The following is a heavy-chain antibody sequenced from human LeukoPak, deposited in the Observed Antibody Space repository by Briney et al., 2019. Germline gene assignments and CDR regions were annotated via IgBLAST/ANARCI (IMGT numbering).Heavy chain of an antibody. CDR3: ARGGSRSYTSSTLDY. Sequence: SETLSLTCTVSSGSISTDYWNWIRQPPGKGLEWIGSVYYSGSTNYNPSLKSRVTISVDTSKNRFSLKLSSVTPADTAVFYGARGGSRSYTSSTLDYWGQGTLVTVSS. CDR2: VYYSGST. CDR1: SGSISTDY. J-gene: IGHJ4*02. D-gene: IGHD6-6*01. V-gene: IGHV4-59*01.